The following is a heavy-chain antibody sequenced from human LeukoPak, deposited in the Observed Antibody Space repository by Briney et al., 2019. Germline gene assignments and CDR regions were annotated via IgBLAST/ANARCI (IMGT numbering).Heavy chain of an antibody. CDR1: GFTFGTYA. CDR2: VYYSGRT. Sequence: GSLRLSCAASGFTFGTYAKTWIRKSPGKGLEWVGFVYYSGRTKYNPSLKSRVTISIDTSKNQVSLKLRSVTAADTAVYYCAREFRTDYGDLDYFDYWGQGTLVTVSS. V-gene: IGHV4-59*12. CDR3: AREFRTDYGDLDYFDY. J-gene: IGHJ4*02. D-gene: IGHD4-17*01.